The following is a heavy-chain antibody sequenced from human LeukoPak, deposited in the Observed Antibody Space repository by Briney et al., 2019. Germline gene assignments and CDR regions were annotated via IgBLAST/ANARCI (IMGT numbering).Heavy chain of an antibody. Sequence: GGSLRLSCAASGFTFSNYAMSWVRQAPGKGLEWVSGISGGGSRTYYADSVKGRFTISRDNSKNTLYLQMNSLRAEDTAVYYCAKSTYYYDSSGYYYGHLFDYWGQGTLVTVSS. CDR3: AKSTYYYDSSGYYYGHLFDY. CDR2: ISGGGSRT. CDR1: GFTFSNYA. V-gene: IGHV3-23*01. J-gene: IGHJ4*02. D-gene: IGHD3-22*01.